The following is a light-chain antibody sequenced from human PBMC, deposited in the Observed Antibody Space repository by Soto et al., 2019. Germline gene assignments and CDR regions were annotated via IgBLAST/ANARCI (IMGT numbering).Light chain of an antibody. V-gene: IGKV3-15*01. CDR1: QSVSSN. Sequence: EIVMTQSPATLSVSPGERATLSCRASQSVSSNLAWYQLKPGQAPRLLIYGASTRATGIPARFSGSGSGTEFTLIISSLQSEDFAVYYCQHYNNWPPWTFGQGTKVEIK. CDR3: QHYNNWPPWT. J-gene: IGKJ1*01. CDR2: GAS.